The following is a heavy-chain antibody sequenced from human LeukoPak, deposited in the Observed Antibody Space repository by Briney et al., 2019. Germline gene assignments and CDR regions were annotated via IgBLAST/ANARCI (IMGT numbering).Heavy chain of an antibody. D-gene: IGHD6-6*01. CDR1: GYTFTGYY. V-gene: IGHV1-2*06. J-gene: IGHJ4*02. Sequence: ASVKVSCKASGYTFTGYYMHWVRQAPGQGLEWMGRINPNSGGTNYAQKFQGRVTMTRDTSISTAYMELSRLRSDDTAVYYCARDLGTYGSSSIFFDYWGQGTLVTVSS. CDR3: ARDLGTYGSSSIFFDY. CDR2: INPNSGGT.